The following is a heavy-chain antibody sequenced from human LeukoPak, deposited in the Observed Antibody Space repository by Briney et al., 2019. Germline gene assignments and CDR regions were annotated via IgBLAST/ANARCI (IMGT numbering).Heavy chain of an antibody. V-gene: IGHV7-4-1*01. J-gene: IGHJ4*02. Sequence: GASVKVSCTASGGTFSSYAISWVRQAPGQGLEWMGWINTKTGSPTYAPGLTVRFVFSLDTSVTTAYLQIASLQPEDTAMYYCARGGYSRGQGSPFDYWGQGSLVTVSS. CDR1: GGTFSSYA. D-gene: IGHD3-22*01. CDR3: ARGGYSRGQGSPFDY. CDR2: INTKTGSP.